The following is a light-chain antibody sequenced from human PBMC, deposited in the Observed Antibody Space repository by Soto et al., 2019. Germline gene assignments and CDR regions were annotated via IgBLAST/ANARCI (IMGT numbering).Light chain of an antibody. CDR1: SSNIGTGYD. J-gene: IGLJ1*01. CDR2: GNN. V-gene: IGLV1-40*01. Sequence: QSVLTQPPSVSGAPGQRVIISCTGTSSNIGTGYDVHWYQQPPGTAPKLLIYGNNNRPSGVPDRFSGSKSGTSASLAITGLQSEDEADYYCQTYDGSLSGHYVFGTGTKVTVL. CDR3: QTYDGSLSGHYV.